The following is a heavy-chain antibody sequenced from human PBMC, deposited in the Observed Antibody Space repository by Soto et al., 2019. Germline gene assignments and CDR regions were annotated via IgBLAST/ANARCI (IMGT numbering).Heavy chain of an antibody. V-gene: IGHV3-23*01. CDR3: AKVPYYYYGMDV. CDR1: GFTFSSYA. CDR2: ISGSGDKT. Sequence: GGSLRLSCAASGFTFSSYAMSWVRQAPGKGLEWVSGISGSGDKTSYADSVKGRFTISRDNSKNTLYLQMNSLRAEDTAVYYCAKVPYYYYGMDVWGQGTTVTV. J-gene: IGHJ6*02.